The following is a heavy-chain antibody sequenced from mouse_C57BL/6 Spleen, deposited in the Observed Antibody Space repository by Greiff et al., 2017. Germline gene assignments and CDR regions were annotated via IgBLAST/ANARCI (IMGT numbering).Heavy chain of an antibody. D-gene: IGHD1-1*01. CDR1: GYTFTSYW. Sequence: QVQLQQPGAELVKPGASVKLSCKASGYTFTSYWMHWVKQRPGQGLEWIGMIHPNSGSTNYNEKFKSKATLTVDKSSSTAYMQLSSRTSEDSAVYYCAREDYGSSFFAYWGQGTLVTVSA. CDR3: AREDYGSSFFAY. CDR2: IHPNSGST. V-gene: IGHV1-64*01. J-gene: IGHJ3*01.